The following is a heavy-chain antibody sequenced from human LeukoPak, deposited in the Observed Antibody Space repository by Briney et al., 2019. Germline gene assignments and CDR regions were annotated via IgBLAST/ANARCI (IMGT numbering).Heavy chain of an antibody. CDR1: GFTFSIYA. CDR2: ISYDGSNK. V-gene: IGHV3-30-3*01. CDR3: ARLDRYSAGF. Sequence: GRSLRLSCAASGFTFSIYAIHWVRQAPGKGLEWVALISYDGSNKYYADSVKGRFTISRDNSKNTLDLQMSSLKPEDTAVYYCARLDRYSAGFWGRGTLVTVSS. D-gene: IGHD3-16*02. J-gene: IGHJ4*02.